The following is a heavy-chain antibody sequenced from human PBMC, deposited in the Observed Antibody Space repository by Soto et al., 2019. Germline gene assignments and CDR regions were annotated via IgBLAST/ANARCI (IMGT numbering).Heavy chain of an antibody. D-gene: IGHD6-13*01. CDR2: IYYSGST. V-gene: IGHV4-61*08. J-gene: IGHJ2*01. CDR3: ARGYYTSWYWFDR. Sequence: QVQLQESGPGLVKPSETLSLTCTVSVSGGSVSTGVHYWSWVRQPPGKGLEWIGYIYYSGSTNYNPSLKSRVTISVDTSKNQFSLKLTSVTAADTAVYYCARGYYTSWYWFDRWGRGTLVTVSS. CDR1: GGSVSTGVHY.